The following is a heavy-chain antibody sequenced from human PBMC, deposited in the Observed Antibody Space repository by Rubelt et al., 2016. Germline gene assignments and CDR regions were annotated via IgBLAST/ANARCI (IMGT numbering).Heavy chain of an antibody. J-gene: IGHJ5*02. D-gene: IGHD3-10*01. Sequence: DINWVRQATGQGLEWMGWMNPNSGNTGYAQKFQGRITITADKSTTTAYMELSSLRSEDTAVYYCTRGSDGSGSNYNSLWFDPWGQGTLVTVSS. CDR1: D. CDR3: TRGSDGSGSNYNSLWFDP. V-gene: IGHV1-8*03. CDR2: MNPNSGNT.